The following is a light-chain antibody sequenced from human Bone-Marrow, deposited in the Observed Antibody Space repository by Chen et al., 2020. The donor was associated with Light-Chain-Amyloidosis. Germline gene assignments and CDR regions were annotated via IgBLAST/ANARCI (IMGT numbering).Light chain of an antibody. CDR3: QQRSNGPSIT. Sequence: EIVLTQSPATLSLSPGERATLSCRASQSVSSYLAWYQQKPGQAPRLLIYDASNRATGIPARFSGSGSGTDFTLTISSLEPEDLAVYYCQQRSNGPSITFGQGTRLEIK. CDR2: DAS. V-gene: IGKV3-11*01. CDR1: QSVSSY. J-gene: IGKJ5*01.